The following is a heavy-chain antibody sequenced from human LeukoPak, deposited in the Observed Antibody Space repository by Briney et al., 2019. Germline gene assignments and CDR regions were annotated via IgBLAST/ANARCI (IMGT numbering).Heavy chain of an antibody. Sequence: SETLSLTCTVSGGSVSSGSYYWSWIRQPPGKGLEWIGYIYYSGSTNYNPSLKSRVTISVDTSKNQFSLKLSSVTAADTAVYYCARDSPGVYYYYYGIDVWGQGTTVTVSS. D-gene: IGHD3-10*01. J-gene: IGHJ6*02. CDR2: IYYSGST. V-gene: IGHV4-61*01. CDR3: ARDSPGVYYYYYGIDV. CDR1: GGSVSSGSYY.